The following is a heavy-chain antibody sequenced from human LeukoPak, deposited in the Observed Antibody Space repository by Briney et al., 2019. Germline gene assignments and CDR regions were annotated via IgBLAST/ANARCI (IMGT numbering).Heavy chain of an antibody. CDR2: IYSGGST. V-gene: IGHV3-53*01. CDR3: AAGSGAHIGSDY. CDR1: GFTVSSNY. J-gene: IGHJ4*02. D-gene: IGHD3-10*01. Sequence: PGGSLRLSCAASGFTVSSNYMSWVRQAPGKGLEWVSVIYSGGSTYYADSVKGRLTISKDNSKNTLYLQMNSLRAEDTAVYYCAAGSGAHIGSDYWGQGTLVTVSS.